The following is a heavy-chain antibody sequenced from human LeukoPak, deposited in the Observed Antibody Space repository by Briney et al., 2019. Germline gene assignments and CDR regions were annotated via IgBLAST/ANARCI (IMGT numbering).Heavy chain of an antibody. J-gene: IGHJ4*02. Sequence: GASVKVSCKASGYTFTSYYMHWVRQAPGQGLEWMGVINPRGGSTSYAQKFQGRVTMTRDTSTYTLYMELSSLRSEDTAVYYCARDPGFGDLSPTYWGQGTLVSVSS. V-gene: IGHV1-46*01. CDR3: ARDPGFGDLSPTY. CDR2: INPRGGST. D-gene: IGHD3-10*01. CDR1: GYTFTSYY.